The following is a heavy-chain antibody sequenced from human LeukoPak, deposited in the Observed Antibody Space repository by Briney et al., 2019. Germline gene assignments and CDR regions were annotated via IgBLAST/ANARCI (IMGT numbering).Heavy chain of an antibody. Sequence: GKSLTLSCVVSGFNFDNFAMHWVRQPLGKGLEWVAVISHDGRTKYYADSMKGRITISRDNAKNSLLLQMNSLRAEDTALYYCARGYSRAAFDIWGQGTMVTVSS. CDR1: GFNFDNFA. V-gene: IGHV3-30*04. D-gene: IGHD2-15*01. CDR3: ARGYSRAAFDI. J-gene: IGHJ3*02. CDR2: ISHDGRTK.